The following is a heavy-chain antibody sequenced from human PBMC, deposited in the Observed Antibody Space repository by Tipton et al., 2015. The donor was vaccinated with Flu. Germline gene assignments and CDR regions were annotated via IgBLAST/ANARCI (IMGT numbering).Heavy chain of an antibody. Sequence: LRLSCTVSGDSMRSDYFWAWIRQAPGKGLEWIGNIHYSWSPHYNPSLKSRVTITVDTSKNQFSLRLSSMTAADTAVYYCARRDYSTYVSDPKNWLDPWGQGTLVTVSS. V-gene: IGHV4-38-2*02. CDR3: ARRDYSTYVSDPKNWLDP. CDR1: GDSMRSDYF. D-gene: IGHD4-11*01. CDR2: IHYSWSP. J-gene: IGHJ5*02.